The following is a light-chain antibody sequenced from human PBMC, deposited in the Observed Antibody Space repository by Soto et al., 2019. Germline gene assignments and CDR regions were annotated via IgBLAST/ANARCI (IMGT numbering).Light chain of an antibody. CDR1: QSLLDSNGYNY. CDR2: MGS. Sequence: DIVMTQSPLSLAVTPGEPASISCRSSQSLLDSNGYNYLDWYLQKPGQSPQLLIYMGSYRASGVPDRFGGSGSGTDFTLKISRVEAEDVRVYYCMQALHTLNTFSQGTKLEIK. V-gene: IGKV2-28*01. J-gene: IGKJ2*01. CDR3: MQALHTLNT.